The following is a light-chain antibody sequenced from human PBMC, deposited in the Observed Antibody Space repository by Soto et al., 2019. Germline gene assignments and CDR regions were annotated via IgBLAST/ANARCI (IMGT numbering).Light chain of an antibody. J-gene: IGLJ3*02. V-gene: IGLV1-40*01. CDR2: GNS. Sequence: QSVLTQPPSVSGAPGQRVTISCTRSSSNIGAGYDVHWYQQLPGTAPKLLIYGNSNRPSGVPDRFSGSKSVTSASLAITGLQAEDEADYYCQSYDTSLSGWVFGGGTKLTVL. CDR3: QSYDTSLSGWV. CDR1: SSNIGAGYD.